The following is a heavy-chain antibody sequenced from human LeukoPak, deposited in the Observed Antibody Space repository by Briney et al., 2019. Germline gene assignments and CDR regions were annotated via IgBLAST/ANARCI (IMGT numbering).Heavy chain of an antibody. V-gene: IGHV6-1*01. Sequence: SQTLSLTCAISGYSVCSNSVIWNWIRQSPSRCLEWLGRTYYRSKWYDDYALTVKSRITINPDTSKNQFSLQLNSVTPEDTAVYYCARDPYSSGWSGGRFDYWGQGILVTVSS. CDR2: TYYRSKWYD. CDR3: ARDPYSSGWSGGRFDY. CDR1: GYSVCSNSVI. J-gene: IGHJ4*02. D-gene: IGHD6-19*01.